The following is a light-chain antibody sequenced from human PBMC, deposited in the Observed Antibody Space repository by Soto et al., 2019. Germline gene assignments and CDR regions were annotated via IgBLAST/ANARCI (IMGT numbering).Light chain of an antibody. V-gene: IGLV1-40*01. CDR2: GNI. CDR3: QSYDSNLVV. J-gene: IGLJ2*01. CDR1: SSNIGAGYD. Sequence: QSALTQPPSVSGAPGQRVIISCTGSSSNIGAGYDVHWYQQFPGTAPKVLIHGNINRPSGVPDRFSASKSGTSASLVITGLQAEDEADYYCQSYDSNLVVFGGGTKLTVL.